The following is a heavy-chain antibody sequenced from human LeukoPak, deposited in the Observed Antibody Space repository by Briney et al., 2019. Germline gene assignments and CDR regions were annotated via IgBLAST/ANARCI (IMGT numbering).Heavy chain of an antibody. D-gene: IGHD4-17*01. Sequence: GGSLRLSCAASGFTFISYSMNWVRQAPGKGLEWVSSIISSSRSFIYYADSVKGRFTISRDNAKNSLYLQMNSLRAEDTAVYYCARDLGSNGDFHAFDIWGQGTMVTVSS. V-gene: IGHV3-21*01. J-gene: IGHJ3*02. CDR1: GFTFISYS. CDR2: IISSSRSFI. CDR3: ARDLGSNGDFHAFDI.